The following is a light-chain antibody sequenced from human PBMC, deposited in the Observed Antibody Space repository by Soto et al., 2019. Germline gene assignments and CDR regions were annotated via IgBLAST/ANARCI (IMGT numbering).Light chain of an antibody. Sequence: VLTQSPATLSLSPGEGATLSCRANQNIISNYLAWYQQKPSQSPRLLIFGASYSATGAPDRFSGGGSGTDFNFTISRLEPEDFAVYYCQQYGNLPITFGQGTRLEIK. CDR3: QQYGNLPIT. CDR2: GAS. CDR1: QNIISNY. V-gene: IGKV3-20*01. J-gene: IGKJ5*01.